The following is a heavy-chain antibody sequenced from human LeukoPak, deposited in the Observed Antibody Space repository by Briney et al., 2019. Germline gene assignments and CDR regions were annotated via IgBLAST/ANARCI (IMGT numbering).Heavy chain of an antibody. J-gene: IGHJ4*02. CDR3: ARGSFVVMTYDY. CDR2: ISAYNGNT. CDR1: GYTFTSYG. V-gene: IGHV1-18*01. Sequence: GAPVKVSCKASGYTFTSYGISWVRQAPGQGLDWMGWISAYNGNTNYAQKLQGRGTMTTNTSTSTAYMELRSLRSDDTAVYYCARGSFVVMTYDYWGQGTLVTVSS. D-gene: IGHD3-22*01.